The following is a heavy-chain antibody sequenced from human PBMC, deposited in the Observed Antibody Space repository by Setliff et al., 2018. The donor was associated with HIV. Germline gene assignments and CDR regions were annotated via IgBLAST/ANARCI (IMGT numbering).Heavy chain of an antibody. J-gene: IGHJ4*02. CDR1: GFTFSTSE. Sequence: GGSLRLSCAASGFTFSTSEMNWVRQAPGKGLEWVSYISGSGSAIYYADSVKGRFTISRDNSKNSLNLQMNSLRADDTAVYYCARRAYCSSTTCFDNWGQGTLVTVSS. D-gene: IGHD2-2*01. CDR3: ARRAYCSSTTCFDN. CDR2: ISGSGSAI. V-gene: IGHV3-48*03.